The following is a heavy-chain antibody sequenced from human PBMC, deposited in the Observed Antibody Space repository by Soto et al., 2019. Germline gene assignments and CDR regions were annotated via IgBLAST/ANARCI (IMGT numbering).Heavy chain of an antibody. V-gene: IGHV3-23*01. Sequence: GGSLRLLCAASGFSLCSYAISWVRPAAGKGLEWVSAMSVSGGSTYYADSVMGRLTIYRDNSKNTLYLQMNSLRAVDTAVYYSAKDLGGSYGYWAKGTLVTV. CDR1: GFSLCSYA. D-gene: IGHD1-26*01. J-gene: IGHJ4*02. CDR3: AKDLGGSYGY. CDR2: MSVSGGST.